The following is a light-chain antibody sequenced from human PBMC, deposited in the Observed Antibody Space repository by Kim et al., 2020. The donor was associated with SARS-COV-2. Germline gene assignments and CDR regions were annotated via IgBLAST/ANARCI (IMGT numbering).Light chain of an antibody. CDR3: HQYSSYSPT. Sequence: GDRVTITCRASQSVTTWLAWYQQKPGKAPKVLIFDASNLKSGVPSRFSGSGSGTEFTLTISSLQPDDFATYFCHQYSSYSPTFGGRTKVDIK. J-gene: IGKJ4*01. V-gene: IGKV1-5*01. CDR1: QSVTTW. CDR2: DAS.